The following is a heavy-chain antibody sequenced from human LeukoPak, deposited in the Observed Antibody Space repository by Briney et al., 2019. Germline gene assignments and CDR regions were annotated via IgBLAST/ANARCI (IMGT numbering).Heavy chain of an antibody. CDR1: GFTLSSYG. CDR3: AKVRGAYSYAYTDY. V-gene: IGHV3-23*01. D-gene: IGHD5-18*01. J-gene: IGHJ4*02. Sequence: GGSLRLSCAASGFTLSSYGMSWVRQAPGKGLEWVSAIGGRDGSTYYADSVKGRFTISRDNSKNTLYVQMNSLRAEDTAVYFCAKVRGAYSYAYTDYWGQGTLVTVSS. CDR2: IGGRDGST.